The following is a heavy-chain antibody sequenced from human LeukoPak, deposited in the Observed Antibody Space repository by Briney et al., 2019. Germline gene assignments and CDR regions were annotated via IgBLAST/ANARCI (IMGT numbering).Heavy chain of an antibody. CDR3: ARHYCSGGNCYGLGY. CDR2: ILYSGST. J-gene: IGHJ4*02. V-gene: IGHV4-39*01. D-gene: IGHD2-15*01. CDR1: GGSISSSDYQ. Sequence: PSETLSLTCSVSGGSISSSDYQWSWIRQPPGKGLEWIGTILYSGSTSYNPSVESRVTISADVSKNQFSLRLSSVTAADTAVYYCARHYCSGGNCYGLGYWGQGTLFTVSS.